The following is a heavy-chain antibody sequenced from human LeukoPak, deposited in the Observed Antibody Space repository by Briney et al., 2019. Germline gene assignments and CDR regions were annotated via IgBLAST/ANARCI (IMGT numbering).Heavy chain of an antibody. CDR1: GFSLTTSGMR. D-gene: IGHD5-24*01. Sequence: SGPALVKHTQTLTLTCSFSGFSLTTSGMRVSWIRQPPGKALEWLARIDWDDDKFYSTSLKTRPTISKDTSKNQVVLTMTNMDPVDTATYYCTRIPDGGRFDPWGQGTLDTVSS. J-gene: IGHJ5*02. CDR2: IDWDDDK. CDR3: TRIPDGGRFDP. V-gene: IGHV2-70*04.